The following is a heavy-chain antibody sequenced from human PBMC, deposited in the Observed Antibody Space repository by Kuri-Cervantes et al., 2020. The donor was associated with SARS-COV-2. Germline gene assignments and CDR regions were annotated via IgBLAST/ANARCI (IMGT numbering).Heavy chain of an antibody. Sequence: ETLSLTCAASGFTFSSYGMSWVRQAPGKGLERASAIIYSGDSTYYADSVKGRFTISRDNSKNTLYLQMNSLRAEDTAVYYCAKDGGIWGQGTMVTVS. V-gene: IGHV3-23*01. J-gene: IGHJ3*02. CDR1: GFTFSSYG. CDR3: AKDGGI. CDR2: IIYSGDST. D-gene: IGHD3-16*01.